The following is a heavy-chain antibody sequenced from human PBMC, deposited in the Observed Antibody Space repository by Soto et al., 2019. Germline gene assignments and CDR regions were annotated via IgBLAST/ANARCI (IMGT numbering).Heavy chain of an antibody. D-gene: IGHD5-18*01. Sequence: ASVKVSCKASGYTFASYAISWMRQATGQGLEWMGWISAYNGNTNYAQKLQGRVTMTTDTSTSTAYMELRSLRSDDTAVYYCARDNGYSYGTGRVDYWGQGTLVTVS. V-gene: IGHV1-18*01. CDR1: GYTFASYA. J-gene: IGHJ4*02. CDR3: ARDNGYSYGTGRVDY. CDR2: ISAYNGNT.